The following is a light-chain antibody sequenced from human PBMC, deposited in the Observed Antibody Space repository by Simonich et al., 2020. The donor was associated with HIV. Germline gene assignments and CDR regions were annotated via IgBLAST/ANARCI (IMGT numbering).Light chain of an antibody. CDR2: DVS. CDR1: SSDVGGYNS. CDR3: CSYAGSTTLV. V-gene: IGLV2-23*02. J-gene: IGLJ2*01. Sequence: QSALTQPASVSGSPGQSITISCTGTSSDVGGYNSVSWYQQHTGKAPKLMIFDVSKRPSGVSNRFSGSKSGNTASLTISGLQAEDEADYYCCSYAGSTTLVFGGGTKLTVL.